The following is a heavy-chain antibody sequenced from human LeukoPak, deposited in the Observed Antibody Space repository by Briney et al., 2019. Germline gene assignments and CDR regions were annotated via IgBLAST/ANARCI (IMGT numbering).Heavy chain of an antibody. CDR2: ISYDGSNK. V-gene: IGHV3-30-3*01. J-gene: IGHJ4*02. CDR3: ARSGGVRIQKRPLDY. CDR1: GFTFSSYA. Sequence: PGGSLRLSCAASGFTFSSYAMHWVRQAPGKGLEWVAVISYDGSNKYYADSVKGRFTISRDNSKNTLYLQMNSLRAEDTAVYYCARSGGVRIQKRPLDYWGQGTLVTVSS. D-gene: IGHD3-10*01.